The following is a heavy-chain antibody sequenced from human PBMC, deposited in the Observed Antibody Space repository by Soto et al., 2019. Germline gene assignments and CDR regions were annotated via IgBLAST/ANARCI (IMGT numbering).Heavy chain of an antibody. D-gene: IGHD3-10*01. CDR1: GGSITSYY. CDR3: ARDAASRGWFDP. CDR2: MYSSGST. Sequence: QVQLQESGPGLVKPSETLSLTCTVSGGSITSYYWNWIRQSAGKGLEWIGRMYSSGSTNYNPSLKGRVTMSVGTSRNQFSLKLSSVTAADTAVYYCARDAASRGWFDPWGQGTLVTVSS. J-gene: IGHJ5*02. V-gene: IGHV4-4*07.